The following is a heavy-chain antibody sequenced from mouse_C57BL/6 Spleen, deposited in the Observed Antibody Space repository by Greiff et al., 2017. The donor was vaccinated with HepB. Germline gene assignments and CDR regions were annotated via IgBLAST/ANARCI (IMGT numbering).Heavy chain of an antibody. J-gene: IGHJ2*01. CDR2: IYPGDGDT. D-gene: IGHD1-1*01. CDR3: ARSDYYGSSYPYYFDY. CDR1: GYAFSSYW. Sequence: QVQLKQSGAELVKPGASVKISCKASGYAFSSYWMNWVKQRPGKGLEWIGQIYPGDGDTNYNGKFKGKATLTADKSSSTAYMQLSSLTSEDSAVYFCARSDYYGSSYPYYFDYWGQGTTLTVSS. V-gene: IGHV1-80*01.